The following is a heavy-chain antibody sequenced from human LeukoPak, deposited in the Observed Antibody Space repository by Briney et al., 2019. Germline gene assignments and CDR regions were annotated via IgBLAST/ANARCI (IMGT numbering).Heavy chain of an antibody. V-gene: IGHV1-8*03. J-gene: IGHJ3*02. CDR1: GYTFTSYD. D-gene: IGHD3-22*01. CDR3: ASVGGNYYDSSKGAFDI. CDR2: MNPNSGNT. Sequence: ASVKVSCKASGYTFTSYDINWVRQATGQGLEWMGWMNPNSGNTGYAQKFQGRVTITRNTSISTAYMELSSLRSEDTAVYYCASVGGNYYDSSKGAFDIWGQGTMVTVSS.